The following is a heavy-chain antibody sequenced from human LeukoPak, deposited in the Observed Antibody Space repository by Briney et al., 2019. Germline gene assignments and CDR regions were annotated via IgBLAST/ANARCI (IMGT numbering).Heavy chain of an antibody. CDR2: INSDGSTT. D-gene: IGHD6-19*01. CDR1: GFTFSSYW. CDR3: ARVGAVAGTFDY. V-gene: IGHV3-74*01. J-gene: IGHJ4*02. Sequence: GGSLRLSCAASGFTFSSYWMHWVRQAPGKGLMWVSRINSDGSTTTYADSVKGRFTISRDNAKNTLYLQMNSPRAEDTAVYYCARVGAVAGTFDYWGQGTLVTVSS.